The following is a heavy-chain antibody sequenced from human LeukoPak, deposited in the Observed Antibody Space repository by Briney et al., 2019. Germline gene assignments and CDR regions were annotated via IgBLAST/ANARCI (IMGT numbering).Heavy chain of an antibody. CDR1: RDTFSSYA. D-gene: IGHD2/OR15-2a*01. Sequence: ASVKLSCKASRDTFSSYAIYWVRQAPGQRLEWMAWIIAANGKTKYSRKFQGRVSITTDTSARTAYMELRSLGSEDTAIYYCARSKDFPFFHAWGQGTLVTVSS. V-gene: IGHV1-3*01. J-gene: IGHJ5*02. CDR2: IIAANGKT. CDR3: ARSKDFPFFHA.